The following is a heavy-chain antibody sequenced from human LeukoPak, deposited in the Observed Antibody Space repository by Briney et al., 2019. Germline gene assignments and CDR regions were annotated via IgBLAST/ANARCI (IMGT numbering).Heavy chain of an antibody. CDR3: ARGYCSGGDCYEFDY. CDR2: INPNTGGT. Sequence: ASVKVSCKASGYTFTGYYLHWVRQAPGQGLEYMGWINPNTGGTNYVQKFQGRVTMTRDTSISTGYMELSRLRSDDTAVYYCARGYCSGGDCYEFDYWGQGTLVTVSS. D-gene: IGHD2-15*01. CDR1: GYTFTGYY. J-gene: IGHJ4*02. V-gene: IGHV1-2*02.